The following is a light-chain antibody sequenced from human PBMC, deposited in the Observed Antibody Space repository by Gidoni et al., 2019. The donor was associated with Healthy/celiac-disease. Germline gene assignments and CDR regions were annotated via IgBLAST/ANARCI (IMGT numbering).Light chain of an antibody. J-gene: IGLJ1*01. Sequence: QSTLTQPASESGSPAQSITISCTGTSSDVGSYNLVSWYQQHPGKAPKLMIYEGSKRPSGVSNRFSGSKSGNTASLTISGLQAEDEADYYCCSYAGSSTLEVFGTGTKVTVL. CDR1: SSDVGSYNL. CDR2: EGS. V-gene: IGLV2-23*01. CDR3: CSYAGSSTLEV.